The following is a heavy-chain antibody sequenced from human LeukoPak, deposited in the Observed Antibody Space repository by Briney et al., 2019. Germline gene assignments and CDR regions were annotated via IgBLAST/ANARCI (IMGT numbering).Heavy chain of an antibody. Sequence: PGGSLRLSCAASGFTFSSYAMHWVRQAPGKGLEGVAVISYDGSNKYYADSVKGRFTISRDNSKNTLYLQMNSLRAEDTAVYYCARASGRGMIVVVPTGAFDIWGQGTMVTVSS. CDR2: ISYDGSNK. D-gene: IGHD3-22*01. CDR3: ARASGRGMIVVVPTGAFDI. CDR1: GFTFSSYA. J-gene: IGHJ3*02. V-gene: IGHV3-30*04.